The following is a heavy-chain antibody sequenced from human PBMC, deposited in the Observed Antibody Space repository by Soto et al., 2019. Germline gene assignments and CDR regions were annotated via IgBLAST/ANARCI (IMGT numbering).Heavy chain of an antibody. V-gene: IGHV3-7*01. J-gene: IGHJ1*01. D-gene: IGHD4-4*01. CDR1: GFPFTVFW. Sequence: GSLRLSCAASGFPFTVFWMSWVRQVPGKGLEWVAMINQGGTERYYVDSVKGRFTISRDNAANLVYLQMDSLRGEDTAVYYCARDGPIQQLGQSYQFWGQGTLVTVS. CDR3: ARDGPIQQLGQSYQF. CDR2: INQGGTER.